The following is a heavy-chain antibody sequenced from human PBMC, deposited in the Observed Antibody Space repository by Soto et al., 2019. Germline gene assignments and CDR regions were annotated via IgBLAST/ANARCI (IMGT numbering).Heavy chain of an antibody. CDR3: ARARTIAAAVHWFDT. V-gene: IGHV3-48*03. CDR1: GFTFSSYE. J-gene: IGHJ5*02. Sequence: GGSLRLSCAASGFTFSSYEMNWVRQAPGKGLEWVSYISSSGSTIYYADSVKGRFTISRDNAKNSLYLQMNSLRAEDTAVYYCARARTIAAAVHWFDTWGQGTLVTVSS. CDR2: ISSSGSTI. D-gene: IGHD6-13*01.